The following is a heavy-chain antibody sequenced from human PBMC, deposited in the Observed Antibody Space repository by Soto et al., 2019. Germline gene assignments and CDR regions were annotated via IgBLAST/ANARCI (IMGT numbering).Heavy chain of an antibody. V-gene: IGHV4-31*03. Sequence: SETLSLTCTVSGGSISSGGYYWSWIRQHPGKGLEWIGYIYYSGSTYYNPSLKSRVTISVDTSKNQFSLKLSSVTAADTAVYYCARDRSSSWADGSYYYYGMDVWGKGTTVTVSS. CDR1: GGSISSGGYY. CDR2: IYYSGST. J-gene: IGHJ6*04. D-gene: IGHD6-13*01. CDR3: ARDRSSSWADGSYYYYGMDV.